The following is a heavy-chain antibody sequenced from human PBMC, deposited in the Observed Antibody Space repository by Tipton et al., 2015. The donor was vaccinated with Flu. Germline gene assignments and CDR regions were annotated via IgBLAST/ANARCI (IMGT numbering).Heavy chain of an antibody. CDR2: VHQAGSP. D-gene: IGHD4-11*01. CDR1: GDSVRSDYY. V-gene: IGHV4-38-2*02. Sequence: TLSLTCIVSGDSVRSDYYWGWIRQPPGKGLEWIGNVHQAGSPYYNPSLRGRVIISLDRPKNQFSLRLTSVTAADTAIYYCARRDYSNYVSEPKNWFDPWGQGTLVTVSS. CDR3: ARRDYSNYVSEPKNWFDP. J-gene: IGHJ5*02.